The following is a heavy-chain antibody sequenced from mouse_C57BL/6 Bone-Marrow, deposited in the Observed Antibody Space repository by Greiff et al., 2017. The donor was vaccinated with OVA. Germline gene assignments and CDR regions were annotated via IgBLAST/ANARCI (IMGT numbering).Heavy chain of an antibody. J-gene: IGHJ1*03. Sequence: EVHLVESGGGLVKPGGSLKLSCAASGFTFSSYTMSWVRQTPEKRLEWVATISGGGGNTYYPDSVKGRFTISRDNAKNTLYLQMSSLRSEDTALYYCARHNYYGRPWYFDVWGTGTTVTVSS. CDR2: ISGGGGNT. CDR3: ARHNYYGRPWYFDV. V-gene: IGHV5-9*01. D-gene: IGHD1-1*01. CDR1: GFTFSSYT.